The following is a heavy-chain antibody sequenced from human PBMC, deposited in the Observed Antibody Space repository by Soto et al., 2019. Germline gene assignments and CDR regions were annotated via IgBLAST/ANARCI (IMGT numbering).Heavy chain of an antibody. CDR3: QMVRGGLFMMDV. V-gene: IGHV4-4*02. CDR1: GGSITNSPW. CDR2: IYHNGTT. D-gene: IGHD3-10*01. J-gene: IGHJ6*02. Sequence: SETLSRTCAVSGGSITNSPWWSWVRQAPRKVLEWIGEIYHNGTTNYKPSLESQVTRSVDKSKNQFSLNLRAMTAADTAVYYCQMVRGGLFMMDVWGQETTVNVSS.